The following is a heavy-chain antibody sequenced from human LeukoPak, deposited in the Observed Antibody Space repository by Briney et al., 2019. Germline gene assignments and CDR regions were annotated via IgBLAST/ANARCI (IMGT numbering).Heavy chain of an antibody. CDR3: ARTTYDYNNYGWFDP. CDR2: INDSGST. Sequence: SETLSLTCAVYGGSFSSYYWSWIRQPPGKGLEWIGEINDSGSTNYNPSLKNRVTISVDTSKNQFSLKLSSVTAADTAVFYCARTTYDYNNYGWFDPWGQGTLVTVSS. D-gene: IGHD4-11*01. CDR1: GGSFSSYY. J-gene: IGHJ5*02. V-gene: IGHV4-34*01.